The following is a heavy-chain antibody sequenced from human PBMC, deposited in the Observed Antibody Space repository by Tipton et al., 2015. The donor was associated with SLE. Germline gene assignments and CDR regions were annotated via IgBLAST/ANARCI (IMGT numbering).Heavy chain of an antibody. V-gene: IGHV4-59*11. CDR2: IHYSGTT. CDR3: ARHKELVGAKDDWFDP. Sequence: TLSLTCTVSGGSITNHYWNWIRQPPGKGLEWIGYIHYSGTTHDNPSLKSRVTMSVDMSKNQFSLRLTSVTAADTAVYYCARHKELVGAKDDWFDPWGQGTLVTVSS. J-gene: IGHJ5*02. D-gene: IGHD1-26*01. CDR1: GGSITNHY.